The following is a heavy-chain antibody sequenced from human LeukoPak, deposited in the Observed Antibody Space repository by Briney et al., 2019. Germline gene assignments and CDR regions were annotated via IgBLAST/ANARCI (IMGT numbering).Heavy chain of an antibody. Sequence: TGGSLRLSCAASGYTFYNYAVTWVRQAPGKGLGWVSSISHDGASTHYADSVKGRFTISRDNSKNTVFLQMDSLRAEDTAVYFCAKYGSGQLWLLGWYFDFWGRGTLVSASS. J-gene: IGHJ2*01. V-gene: IGHV3-23*01. D-gene: IGHD3-16*01. CDR1: GYTFYNYA. CDR2: ISHDGAST. CDR3: AKYGSGQLWLLGWYFDF.